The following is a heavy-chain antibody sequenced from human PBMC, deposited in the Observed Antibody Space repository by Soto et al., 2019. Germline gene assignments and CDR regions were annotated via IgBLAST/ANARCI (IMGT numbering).Heavy chain of an antibody. J-gene: IGHJ4*02. D-gene: IGHD6-13*01. CDR2: INSDGSNT. Sequence: EVQLVESGGGLVQPGGSLRLSCAASGFTFSTNWMHWVRQAPGKGLEWVSRINSDGSNTGYAASVKGRFTIYRANAKNTLYLQMNSLRAEDTAVYYCARDVAAAGDYWGQGALVTVSS. CDR3: ARDVAAAGDY. V-gene: IGHV3-74*01. CDR1: GFTFSTNW.